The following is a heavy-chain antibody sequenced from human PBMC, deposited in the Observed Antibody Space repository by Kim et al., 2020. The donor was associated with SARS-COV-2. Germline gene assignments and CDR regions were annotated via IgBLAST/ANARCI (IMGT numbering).Heavy chain of an antibody. J-gene: IGHJ4*02. Sequence: TYYADSVKGRFTISRHNSKNTLYLQMNSLRAEDTAVYYCAREHSSGWYDYWGQGTLVTVSS. CDR3: AREHSSGWYDY. D-gene: IGHD6-19*01. V-gene: IGHV3-53*04. CDR2: T.